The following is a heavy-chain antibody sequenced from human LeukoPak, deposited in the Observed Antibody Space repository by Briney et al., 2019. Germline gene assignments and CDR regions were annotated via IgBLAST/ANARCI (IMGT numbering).Heavy chain of an antibody. V-gene: IGHV3-7*01. CDR2: IKTDGSEK. Sequence: GSLRLSCAASGFTFSSFWIGWVRQAPGKGLEWVANIKTDGSEKYYVDSVKGRFTISRDNAKNSAYLQMNSLRVEDTAMCYCASWTDFDYWGQGTLVTVSS. CDR3: ASWTDFDY. CDR1: GFTFSSFW. D-gene: IGHD3/OR15-3a*01. J-gene: IGHJ4*02.